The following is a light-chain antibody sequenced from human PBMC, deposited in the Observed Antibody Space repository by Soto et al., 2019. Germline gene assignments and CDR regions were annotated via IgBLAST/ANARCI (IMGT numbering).Light chain of an antibody. CDR1: QSVSSN. CDR3: QQYNNWPPWT. J-gene: IGKJ1*01. CDR2: DAS. Sequence: EIVITQSPATLSVSPGERATLSCRASQSVSSNLAWYQQKPGQAPRVLIYDASTRATVIPPRFSGSGSGTELTLTISSLQSEDFAVYDCQQYNNWPPWTFGQGTKVDIK. V-gene: IGKV3D-15*01.